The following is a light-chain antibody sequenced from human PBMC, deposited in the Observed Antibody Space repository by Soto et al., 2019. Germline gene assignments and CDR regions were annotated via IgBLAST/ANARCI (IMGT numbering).Light chain of an antibody. CDR1: QTVRNNY. CDR3: HQFRSYPLT. J-gene: IGKJ4*01. Sequence: EFGLTQSPGTLSLSPGERATLSCRASQTVRNNYLAWYQQKPGQAPRLLIYDASRRATGIPDRFSGGGSGTDFTLTISRLEPDDLAVYYCHQFRSYPLTFGGGTKVAIK. V-gene: IGKV3-20*01. CDR2: DAS.